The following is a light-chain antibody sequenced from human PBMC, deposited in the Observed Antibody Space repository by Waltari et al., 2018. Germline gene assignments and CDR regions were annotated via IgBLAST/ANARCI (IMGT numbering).Light chain of an antibody. J-gene: IGLJ2*01. CDR1: SSDVGSYNF. Sequence: QSALTQPASVSGSPGQSITISCTGTSSDVGSYNFVSWYQEHPGKAPKLIIYEVSQRPSGVSNRFSGSESGNTASLTISGLQSEDEADYYCSSYAGNSIVVFGGGTKLTVL. CDR2: EVS. CDR3: SSYAGNSIVV. V-gene: IGLV2-23*02.